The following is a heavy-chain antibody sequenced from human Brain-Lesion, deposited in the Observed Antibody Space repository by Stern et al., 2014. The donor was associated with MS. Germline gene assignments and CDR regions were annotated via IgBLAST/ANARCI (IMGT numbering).Heavy chain of an antibody. CDR2: INPNTGGP. CDR1: GYIFTGYY. Sequence: VQLVESGAEVKKPGASVKVSCKTSGYIFTGYYIHWVRQAPGQGLEWMAWINPNTGGPKYAQKFQGRFTMSRDTSSSTAYVELSSLTSDDTAVYYCARDQRGITIFGVVTDYYYLGMDVWGQGTTVTVSS. V-gene: IGHV1-2*02. J-gene: IGHJ6*02. CDR3: ARDQRGITIFGVVTDYYYLGMDV. D-gene: IGHD3-3*01.